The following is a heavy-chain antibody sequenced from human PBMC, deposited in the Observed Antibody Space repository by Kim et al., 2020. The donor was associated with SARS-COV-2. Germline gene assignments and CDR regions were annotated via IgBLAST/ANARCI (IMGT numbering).Heavy chain of an antibody. CDR3: ARDLPMGLRGVAYYYYYGMDV. CDR1: GYTFTSYG. Sequence: ASVKVSCKASGYTFTSYGISWVRQAPGQGLEWMGWISAYNGNTNYAQKLQGRVTMTTDTSTSTAYMELRSLRSDDTAVYYCARDLPMGLRGVAYYYYYGMDVWGQGTTVTVSS. CDR2: ISAYNGNT. J-gene: IGHJ6*02. D-gene: IGHD3-10*01. V-gene: IGHV1-18*04.